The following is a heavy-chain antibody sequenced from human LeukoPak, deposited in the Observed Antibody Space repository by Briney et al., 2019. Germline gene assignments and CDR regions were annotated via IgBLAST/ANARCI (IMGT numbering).Heavy chain of an antibody. CDR2: IYTSGST. Sequence: SETLSLTCTVSGGSISSGSYYWSWIRQPAGKGLEWIGRIYTSGSTNYNPSLKSRVTMSVDTSKNQFSLKLSSVTAADTAVYYCAVVVNSTSPAFDPWGQGTLVTVSS. CDR3: AVVVNSTSPAFDP. CDR1: GGSISSGSYY. V-gene: IGHV4-61*02. J-gene: IGHJ5*02. D-gene: IGHD2-2*01.